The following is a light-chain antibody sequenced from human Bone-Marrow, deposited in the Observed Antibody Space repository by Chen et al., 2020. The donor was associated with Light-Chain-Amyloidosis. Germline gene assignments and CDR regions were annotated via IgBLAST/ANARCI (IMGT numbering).Light chain of an antibody. Sequence: SALTTPASAAGSPGQSITITCTGTSSDGGGDKHVSWHQQHPDKAPTLMIYEVTTRPSWVPARFSGSKSDNAASLTIYGRQTEDEADYFCSSYTMTNTLVFGSGTRVTVL. CDR3: SSYTMTNTLV. V-gene: IGLV2-14*01. CDR1: SSDGGGDKH. J-gene: IGLJ1*01. CDR2: EVT.